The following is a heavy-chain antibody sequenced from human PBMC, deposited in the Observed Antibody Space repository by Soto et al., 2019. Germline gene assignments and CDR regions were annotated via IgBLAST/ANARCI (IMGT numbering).Heavy chain of an antibody. V-gene: IGHV1-18*01. CDR1: GYTFTSYG. J-gene: IGHJ4*02. CDR3: ARDNFRWFGELSYFDY. D-gene: IGHD3-10*01. Sequence: GPEVKKPGASVKVSCKASGYTFTSYGIIWVRQAPGQGLEWMGWISAYNGDTNYTQKLQGRVSMTTDTSTSTAYMELRSLRSDDTAVYYCARDNFRWFGELSYFDYWGQGTLVTVSS. CDR2: ISAYNGDT.